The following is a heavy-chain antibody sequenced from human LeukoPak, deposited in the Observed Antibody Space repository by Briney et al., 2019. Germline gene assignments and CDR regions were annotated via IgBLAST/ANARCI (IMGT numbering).Heavy chain of an antibody. CDR3: AKDRGYCSSTSCPKGVVIGLN. Sequence: GGSLRLSCAASGFTFSSYAMSWVRQAPGKGLEWVSAISGSGGSTYYADSVKGRFTISRDNSKNTLYLQMNSLRAEDTAVYYCAKDRGYCSSTSCPKGVVIGLNWGQGTLVTVSS. D-gene: IGHD2-2*01. J-gene: IGHJ4*02. CDR2: ISGSGGST. CDR1: GFTFSSYA. V-gene: IGHV3-23*01.